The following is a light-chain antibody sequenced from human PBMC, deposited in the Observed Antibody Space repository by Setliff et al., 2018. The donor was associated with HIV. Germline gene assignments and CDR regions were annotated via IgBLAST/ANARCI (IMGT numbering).Light chain of an antibody. Sequence: QSVLTQPPSVSAAPGQKVTISCSGSSSNIGNNYVSWYQQLPGTAPKLPIYDNNKRPSGIPDRFSGSKSGTSATLGITGLQTGDEADYYCGTWDSSLSAYVFGTGTKV. CDR2: DNN. CDR3: GTWDSSLSAYV. V-gene: IGLV1-51*01. CDR1: SSNIGNNY. J-gene: IGLJ1*01.